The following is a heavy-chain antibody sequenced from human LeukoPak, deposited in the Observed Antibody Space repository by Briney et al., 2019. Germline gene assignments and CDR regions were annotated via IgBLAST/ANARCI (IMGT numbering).Heavy chain of an antibody. CDR1: GFTFRSYW. J-gene: IGHJ4*02. CDR2: INSDGSST. D-gene: IGHD1-26*01. CDR3: ASDSGSRNYFDY. Sequence: PGGSLRLSCADSGFTFRSYWMHWVRQAPGKGLVWVSRINSDGSSTSYADSVKGRFTISRDNAKNTLYLQMNSLRAEDTAVYYCASDSGSRNYFDYWGQGTLVTVSS. V-gene: IGHV3-74*01.